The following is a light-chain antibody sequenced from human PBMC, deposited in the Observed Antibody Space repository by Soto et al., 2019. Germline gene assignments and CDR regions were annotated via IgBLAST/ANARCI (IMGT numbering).Light chain of an antibody. CDR3: TSYTNINTRACV. CDR2: EVT. CDR1: SGDIGSYNR. Sequence: QSVLTQPASVSGSPGQSITLSCTGTSGDIGSYNRVSWYQQHPGKAPKLIIYEVTDRPSGVSNRISGSKSGNTASLTISGLQAEDEAEYYCTSYTNINTRACVFGPGTKLTVL. J-gene: IGLJ1*01. V-gene: IGLV2-14*01.